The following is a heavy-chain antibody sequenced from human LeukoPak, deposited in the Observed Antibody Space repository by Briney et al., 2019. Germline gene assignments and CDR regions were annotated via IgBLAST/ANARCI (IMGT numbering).Heavy chain of an antibody. J-gene: IGHJ4*02. CDR2: IHNSGTT. CDR3: ARRYYYNLGSFPFDF. D-gene: IGHD3-10*01. Sequence: ESSETLSLTCAVSGGPLSGYFWSWIRQSSGKGLEWIGEIHNSGTTNYNPSLNSRVTISEDTSKSQFYLNLSSVTAADTAVYYCARRYYYNLGSFPFDFWGQGTLVTVSS. CDR1: GGPLSGYF. V-gene: IGHV4-34*01.